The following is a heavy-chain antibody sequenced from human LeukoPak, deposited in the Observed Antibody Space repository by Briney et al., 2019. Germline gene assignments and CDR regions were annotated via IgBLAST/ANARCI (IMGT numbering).Heavy chain of an antibody. D-gene: IGHD2-15*01. CDR3: AKVGYGGGSWGAFDI. V-gene: IGHV3-23*01. CDR2: ISGSGGST. Sequence: GGSLRLSCAASGFTFSSYAMSWVRQALGKGLEWVSAISGSGGSTYYADSVKGRFTISRDNSKNTLYLQMNGLRAEDTAVYYCAKVGYGGGSWGAFDIWGQGTMVTVSS. J-gene: IGHJ3*02. CDR1: GFTFSSYA.